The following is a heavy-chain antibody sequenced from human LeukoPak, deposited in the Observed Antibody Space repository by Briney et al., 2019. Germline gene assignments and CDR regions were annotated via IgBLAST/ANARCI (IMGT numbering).Heavy chain of an antibody. CDR1: GFTFSNYW. J-gene: IGHJ4*02. V-gene: IGHV3-7*01. D-gene: IGHD3-22*01. Sequence: PGGSLRLSCAASGFTFSNYWMSWVRQAPGKGLEWVADIKEDGNRKSYADSVKGRFTISRDNAKNSLYLQMNSLRAEDTAVYYCARLDYYDSSGSYYGFDYWGQGNLVTISS. CDR2: IKEDGNRK. CDR3: ARLDYYDSSGSYYGFDY.